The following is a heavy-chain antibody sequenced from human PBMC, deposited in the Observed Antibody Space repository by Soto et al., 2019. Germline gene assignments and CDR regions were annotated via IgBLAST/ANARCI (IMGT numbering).Heavy chain of an antibody. CDR3: ARTQAGGATTVNFDY. CDR1: ECTFSSYS. Sequence: GGSLRLPCATSECTFSSYSMNWVRHAPGKGLEWVSSISSGSSYIYYADSVKVRFTIARDNAKNSLYLQMNSLRAEDTAVYYCARTQAGGATTVNFDYWGQGSLVTVSS. CDR2: ISSGSSYI. V-gene: IGHV3-21*01. J-gene: IGHJ4*02. D-gene: IGHD1-26*01.